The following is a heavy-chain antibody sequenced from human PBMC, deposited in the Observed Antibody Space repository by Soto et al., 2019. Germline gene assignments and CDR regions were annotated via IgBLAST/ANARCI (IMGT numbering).Heavy chain of an antibody. CDR3: ARDEGGPDV. CDR1: GVTFTNSW. Sequence: PGGALGLSGRASGVTFTNSWMHWVRQAPGKGLVWVSRVNNDGTNTAHADFVKGRFTISRDNAKNMLYMQMDSLRVDDTAVYYCARDEGGPDVWGQGTTVTVSS. J-gene: IGHJ6*02. CDR2: VNNDGTNT. V-gene: IGHV3-74*01.